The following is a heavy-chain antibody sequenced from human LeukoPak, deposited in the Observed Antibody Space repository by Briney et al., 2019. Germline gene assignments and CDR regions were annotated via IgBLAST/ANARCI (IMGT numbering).Heavy chain of an antibody. CDR2: INHSGST. CDR3: ARDPLIAVAGRGWFDP. Sequence: PSETLSLTCAVYGGSFSGYYWSWIRQPPGKGLEWIGEINHSGSTNYNPSLKSRVTISVDTSKNQFSLKPSSVTTADTAVYYCARDPLIAVAGRGWFDPWGQGTLVTVSS. J-gene: IGHJ5*02. CDR1: GGSFSGYY. V-gene: IGHV4-34*01. D-gene: IGHD6-19*01.